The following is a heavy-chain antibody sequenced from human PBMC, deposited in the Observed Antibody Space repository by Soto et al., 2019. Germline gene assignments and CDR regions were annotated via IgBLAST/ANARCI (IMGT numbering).Heavy chain of an antibody. CDR1: GGSIISGGYC. Sequence: SVPLSVTSTVSGGSIISGGYCWSRNHQHPGKGLEWIGYIYHSGNTYYNPSLKSRVTISVDTSKNQFSLKLSSVTAADTAVYYCARDPMRYPTYFDYWGQGTLVTVSS. CDR2: IYHSGNT. J-gene: IGHJ4*02. V-gene: IGHV4-31*03. CDR3: ARDPMRYPTYFDY. D-gene: IGHD1-1*01.